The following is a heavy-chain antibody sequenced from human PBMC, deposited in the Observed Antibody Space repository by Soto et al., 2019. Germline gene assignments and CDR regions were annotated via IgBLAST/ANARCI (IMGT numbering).Heavy chain of an antibody. CDR3: ARHHSSSAGNDYYYYGMDV. CDR2: IYPGDSDT. V-gene: IGHV5-51*01. J-gene: IGHJ6*02. D-gene: IGHD6-6*01. CDR1: GYSFTSYW. Sequence: PGESLKISCKGSGYSFTSYWIGWVRQMPGKGLEWMGIIYPGDSDTRYSPSFQGQVTISADKSISTAYLQWSSLKASDTAMYYCARHHSSSAGNDYYYYGMDVWGQGTTVTVSS.